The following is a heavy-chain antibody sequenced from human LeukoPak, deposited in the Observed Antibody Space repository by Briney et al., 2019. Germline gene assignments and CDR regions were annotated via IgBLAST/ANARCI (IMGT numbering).Heavy chain of an antibody. V-gene: IGHV1-69*13. J-gene: IGHJ3*02. Sequence: SVKVSCKASGGTFSSYAISWVRQAPGQGLEWMGGIIPIFGTANYAQKFQGRVTITADESTSTAYMELRSLRSDDTAVYYCARVLQGPTRITMVRGVIYSPDAFDIWGQGTMVTVSS. CDR3: ARVLQGPTRITMVRGVIYSPDAFDI. CDR1: GGTFSSYA. D-gene: IGHD3-10*01. CDR2: IIPIFGTA.